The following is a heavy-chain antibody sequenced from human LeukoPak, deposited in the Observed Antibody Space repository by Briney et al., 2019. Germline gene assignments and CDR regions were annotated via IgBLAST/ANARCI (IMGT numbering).Heavy chain of an antibody. CDR1: GGTFSSYA. J-gene: IGHJ5*02. Sequence: SVKVSCKASGGTFSSYAISWVRQAPGQGLEWMGGIIPIFGTANYAQKFQGRVTITTDESTSTAYMELSSLRSEDTAVYYCARHPPTGWFDPWGQGTLVTVSP. CDR3: ARHPPTGWFDP. V-gene: IGHV1-69*05. CDR2: IIPIFGTA.